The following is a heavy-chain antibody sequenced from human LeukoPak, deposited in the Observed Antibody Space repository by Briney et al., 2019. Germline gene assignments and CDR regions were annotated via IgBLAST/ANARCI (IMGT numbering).Heavy chain of an antibody. Sequence: PGGSLRLSCAASGFTFSSYAMSWVRQAPGKGLEWVSSISGSGGSTYYADSVKGRFTISTDNSKNTLYLQMNSLRAEDTAVYYCAKDQGWIYLYYFDYWGQGTLVTVSS. CDR3: AKDQGWIYLYYFDY. CDR1: GFTFSSYA. D-gene: IGHD1-7*01. CDR2: ISGSGGST. J-gene: IGHJ4*02. V-gene: IGHV3-23*01.